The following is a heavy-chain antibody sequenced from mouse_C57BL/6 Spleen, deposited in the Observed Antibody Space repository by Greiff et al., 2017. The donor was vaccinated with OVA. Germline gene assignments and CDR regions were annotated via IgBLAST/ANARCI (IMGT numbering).Heavy chain of an antibody. V-gene: IGHV14-3*01. CDR1: GFNIKNTY. CDR2: IDPANGNT. Sequence: DVKLVESVAELVRPGASVKLSCTASGFNIKNTYMHWVKQRPEQGLEWIGRIDPANGNTKYAPKFQGKATITADTSSNTAYLQLSSLTSEDTAIYYCARGDWSNFAWFAYWGQGTLVTVSA. CDR3: ARGDWSNFAWFAY. D-gene: IGHD4-1*01. J-gene: IGHJ3*01.